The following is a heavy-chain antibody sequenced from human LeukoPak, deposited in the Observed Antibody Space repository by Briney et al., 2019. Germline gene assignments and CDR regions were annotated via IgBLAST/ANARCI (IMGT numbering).Heavy chain of an antibody. D-gene: IGHD4-17*01. J-gene: IGHJ4*02. CDR3: AKDRPDYGDYSLGD. V-gene: IGHV4-61*02. CDR1: GGSISSGSYY. Sequence: SETLSLTCTVSGGSISSGSYYWSWIRQPAGKGLEWIGRIYTSGSTNYNPSLKSRVTISVDTSKNQFSLKLSSVTAADTAVYYCAKDRPDYGDYSLGDWGQGTLVTVSS. CDR2: IYTSGST.